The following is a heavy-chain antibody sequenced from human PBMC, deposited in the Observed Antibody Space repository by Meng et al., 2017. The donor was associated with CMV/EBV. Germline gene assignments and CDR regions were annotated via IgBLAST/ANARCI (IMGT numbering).Heavy chain of an antibody. CDR2: ISGSGGSK. CDR3: AKVNSESSGCLLLFDY. V-gene: IGHV3-23*01. J-gene: IGHJ4*02. D-gene: IGHD6-19*01. CDR1: GFSFSTDA. Sequence: VQLSETGGGWEQRGGALRLSWAAVGFSFSTDALCWVRQAPGKGLEWVSAISGSGGSKYNADSVKGRFTISRDNSKNTLYLQMNSLRAEDTAVYYCAKVNSESSGCLLLFDYWGQGTLVTVSS.